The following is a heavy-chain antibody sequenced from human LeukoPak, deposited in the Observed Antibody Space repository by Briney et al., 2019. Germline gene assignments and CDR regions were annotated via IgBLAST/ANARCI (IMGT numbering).Heavy chain of an antibody. CDR3: ARVERYYDILTGYYSAVWFDP. J-gene: IGHJ5*02. CDR2: IYYSGST. CDR1: GESFSAYY. V-gene: IGHV4-34*09. D-gene: IGHD3-9*01. Sequence: SETLSLTCVVSGESFSAYYWTWIRQPPGKGPEWIGYIYYSGSTYYNPSLKSRVTISVDTSKNQFSLKLSSVTAADTAVYYCARVERYYDILTGYYSAVWFDPWGQGTLVTVSS.